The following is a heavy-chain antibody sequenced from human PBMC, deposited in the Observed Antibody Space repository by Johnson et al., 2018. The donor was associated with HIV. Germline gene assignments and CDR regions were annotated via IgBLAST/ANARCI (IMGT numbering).Heavy chain of an antibody. J-gene: IGHJ3*02. V-gene: IGHV3-66*01. CDR2: IYSGGNT. D-gene: IGHD3-16*01. CDR1: GFTVSNNY. CDR3: ARAKDYVWRACDI. Sequence: VQLVESGGGLVQPGGSLRLSCAASGFTVSNNYMSWVRQAPGKGLEWVSVIYSGGNTYYADSVKGRFTISRDNSKNTLYLQMNSLRAEDTAVYHCARAKDYVWRACDIWGKGTMVSVSS.